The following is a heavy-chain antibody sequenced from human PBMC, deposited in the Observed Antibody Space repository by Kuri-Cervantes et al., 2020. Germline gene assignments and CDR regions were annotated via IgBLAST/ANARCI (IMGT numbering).Heavy chain of an antibody. J-gene: IGHJ6*03. CDR1: GFTFSSYA. Sequence: GESLKISCAASGFTFSSYAMSWVRQVPGKGLEWVSGISGSGRNTYYADSVKGRFTISRDNSKNTLYLQMNSLRAEDTAVYYCAREDYAGITIFGVVIHMDVWGKGTTVTVSS. V-gene: IGHV3-23*01. CDR2: ISGSGRNT. D-gene: IGHD3-3*01. CDR3: AREDYAGITIFGVVIHMDV.